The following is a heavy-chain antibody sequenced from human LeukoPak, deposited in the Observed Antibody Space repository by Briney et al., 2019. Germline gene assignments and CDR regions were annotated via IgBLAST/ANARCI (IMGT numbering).Heavy chain of an antibody. CDR1: GFPFNTYW. D-gene: IGHD1-26*01. J-gene: IGHJ4*02. CDR2: INNDGSGT. Sequence: PGGSLRLSCAASGFPFNTYWMRWVRQAPGKGLEWVSRINNDGSGTNYADSVKGRFTISRDNAKNTLYLQMNSLRAEDTAVYYCTRDQDDDAAGATLDYWGQGTLVTVSS. CDR3: TRDQDDDAAGATLDY. V-gene: IGHV3-74*01.